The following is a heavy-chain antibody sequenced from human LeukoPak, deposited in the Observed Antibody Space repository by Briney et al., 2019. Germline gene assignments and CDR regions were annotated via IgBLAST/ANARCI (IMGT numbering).Heavy chain of an antibody. CDR1: GFTLSNYC. CDR3: AENYYGSGSYYKGFDY. Sequence: GGSLRLSCAASGFTLSNYCMRWVRQARGKGLDWVAAISGSGGSTYYADSVKGRFTISRDNSKNTLYLQMNSLRAEDTAVYYCAENYYGSGSYYKGFDYWGQGTLVTVSS. V-gene: IGHV3-23*01. D-gene: IGHD3-10*01. J-gene: IGHJ4*02. CDR2: ISGSGGST.